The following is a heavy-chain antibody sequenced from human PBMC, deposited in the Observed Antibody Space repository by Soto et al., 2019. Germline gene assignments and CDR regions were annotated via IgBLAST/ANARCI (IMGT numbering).Heavy chain of an antibody. J-gene: IGHJ6*02. D-gene: IGHD2-2*01. V-gene: IGHV3-21*01. CDR1: GFTFSSYS. CDR2: ISSSSSYI. CDR3: ARDQNVVVPAAKDDYYGMDV. Sequence: PGGSLRLSCAASGFTFSSYSMNWVRQAPGKGLEWVSSISSSSSYIYYADSVKGRFTISRDNAKNSLYLQMNGLRAEGTAVYYCARDQNVVVPAAKDDYYGMDVWGQGTTVTVSS.